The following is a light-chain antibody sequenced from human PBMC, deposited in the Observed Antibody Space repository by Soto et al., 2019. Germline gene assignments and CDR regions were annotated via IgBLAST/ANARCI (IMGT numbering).Light chain of an antibody. Sequence: FSRSPSSRSGCEGPRVTITCRASQDISSYLAWYQHNPGKAPKVLIYAAADSQRGDPSRFSGSESGTDFTLNISSLQPEYFATYYRQQFNSYPITFAQGTRLEIK. J-gene: IGKJ5*01. CDR2: AAA. CDR1: QDISSY. V-gene: IGKV1-9*01. CDR3: QQFNSYPIT.